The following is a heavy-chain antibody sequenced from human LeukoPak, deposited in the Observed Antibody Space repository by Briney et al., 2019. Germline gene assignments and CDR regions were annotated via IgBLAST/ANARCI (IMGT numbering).Heavy chain of an antibody. D-gene: IGHD7-27*01. V-gene: IGHV3-30*01. CDR3: ARDRGYLGIWYYFDY. J-gene: IGHJ4*02. Sequence: GGSLRLSCAASGFTFSSYAMYWVRQAPGKGLEWVAVISYDGSNKYYADSVKGRFTISRDSTKDTLYLQMNSLRPEDAAVYYCARDRGYLGIWYYFDYWGQGTLVTVST. CDR1: GFTFSSYA. CDR2: ISYDGSNK.